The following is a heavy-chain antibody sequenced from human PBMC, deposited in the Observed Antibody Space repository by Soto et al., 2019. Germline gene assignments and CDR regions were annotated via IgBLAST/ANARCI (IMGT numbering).Heavy chain of an antibody. CDR2: IYYSGNT. V-gene: IGHV4-59*01. CDR1: GDYISSYY. D-gene: IGHD6-19*01. CDR3: ARSRSGCNWDS. Sequence: SETLSLTCTVSGDYISSYYWSWIRQPPGKGLEWIAYIYYSGNTNYNPSLKSRVTISVDTSRTQFSLNLSSVTAADTAVYYCARSRSGCNWDSWGQGTLVTVSS. J-gene: IGHJ4*02.